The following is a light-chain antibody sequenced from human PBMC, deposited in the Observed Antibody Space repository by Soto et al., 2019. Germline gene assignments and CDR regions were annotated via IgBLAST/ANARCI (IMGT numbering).Light chain of an antibody. CDR3: QQYNSYPWT. V-gene: IGKV1-5*01. J-gene: IGKJ1*01. CDR2: DAS. Sequence: IQMTQTPSTPSPSVAHRVTITCRASQSISSWLAWYQQKPGKAPKLLIYDASSLESGVPSRFSGSGSGTEFTLTISSLQPDDFATYYCQQYNSYPWTFGQGTKVDI. CDR1: QSISSW.